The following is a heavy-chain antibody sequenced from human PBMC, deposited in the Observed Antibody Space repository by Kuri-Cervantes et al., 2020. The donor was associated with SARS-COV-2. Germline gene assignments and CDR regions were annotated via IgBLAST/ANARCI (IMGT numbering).Heavy chain of an antibody. V-gene: IGHV3-30*18. CDR1: GFTFSSYG. CDR2: ISYDGSNK. Sequence: LSLTCAASGFTFSSYGMHWVRQAPGKGLEWVAVISYDGSNKYYADSVKGRFTISRDNSKNTLYLQMNSLRAEDTAVYYCAKGQMATTTAGVFDYWGQGTLVTVSS. D-gene: IGHD5-24*01. CDR3: AKGQMATTTAGVFDY. J-gene: IGHJ4*02.